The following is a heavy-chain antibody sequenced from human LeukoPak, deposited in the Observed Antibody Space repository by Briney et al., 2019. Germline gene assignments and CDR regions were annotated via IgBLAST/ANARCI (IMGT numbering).Heavy chain of an antibody. J-gene: IGHJ4*02. D-gene: IGHD3-22*01. Sequence: SETLSLTCAVYGGSFSGYYWSWIRQPPGKRLEWIGYIYYSGSTNYNPSLKSRVTISVDTSKNQFSLRLSSVTAADTAVYYCARLGDIGSHYYYFLDSWGQGTLVTVSS. CDR1: GGSFSGYY. V-gene: IGHV4-59*01. CDR2: IYYSGST. CDR3: ARLGDIGSHYYYFLDS.